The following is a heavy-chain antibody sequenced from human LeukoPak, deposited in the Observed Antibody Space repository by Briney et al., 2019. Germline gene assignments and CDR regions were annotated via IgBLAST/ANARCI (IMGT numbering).Heavy chain of an antibody. V-gene: IGHV3-48*01. CDR1: GFTFSSYN. D-gene: IGHD3-10*01. CDR2: ISSSSSTI. J-gene: IGHJ4*02. Sequence: PGGSLRLSCAASGFTFSSYNMNWVRQAPGKGLEWVSYISSSSSTIYYADSVKGRFTISRDNSKNTLYLQMNSLRSEDTAFYYCARVVYASGTPRGPSDYWGQGTLVTVSS. CDR3: ARVVYASGTPRGPSDY.